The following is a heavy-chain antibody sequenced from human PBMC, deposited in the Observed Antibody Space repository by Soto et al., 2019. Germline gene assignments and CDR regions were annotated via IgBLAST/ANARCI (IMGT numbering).Heavy chain of an antibody. CDR3: ARALLSHSYDSGGYDSYFHAMDV. J-gene: IGHJ6*02. CDR2: IIPISEAT. CDR1: GGTFSSLD. V-gene: IGHV1-69*06. D-gene: IGHD3-22*01. Sequence: SVKVSCKASGGTFSSLDINWVRQAPGQGLEWMGGIIPISEATNYAQIFQGRVSIVADISTSTAYMELSRLRSEDTAVYYCARALLSHSYDSGGYDSYFHAMDVWGQGTPVTVSS.